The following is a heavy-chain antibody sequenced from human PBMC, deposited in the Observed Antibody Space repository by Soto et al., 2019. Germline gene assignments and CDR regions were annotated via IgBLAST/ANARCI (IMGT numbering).Heavy chain of an antibody. CDR1: GFTFSSHA. CDR2: ISDDGNYK. CDR3: ARDIYSYGSVGTPDI. D-gene: IGHD3-16*01. J-gene: IGHJ3*02. V-gene: IGHV3-30*03. Sequence: QVQLVESGGGVVQPGRSLRLSCVASGFTFSSHAMHWVRQAPGKGLEWVAAISDDGNYKPYADSVKGRFTISRDNSRNTLDLQMNSLRVEDTAAYYCARDIYSYGSVGTPDIWGQGTMVTVSS.